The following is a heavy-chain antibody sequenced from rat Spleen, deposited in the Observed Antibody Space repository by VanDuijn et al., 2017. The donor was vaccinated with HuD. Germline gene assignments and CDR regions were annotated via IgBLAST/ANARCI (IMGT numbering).Heavy chain of an antibody. CDR3: ARGGMYTTDYYYPFDY. J-gene: IGHJ2*01. V-gene: IGHV2-32*01. CDR2: IWTGGST. Sequence: QVQMKETGPGLVQTTQTLSVTCTVSGFSLTSYHVSWVRQPPGKGLEWMGVIWTGGSTAYNSLLKSRLSISRDTSKSQVFLKMNSLPTEDTATYFCARGGMYTTDYYYPFDYWGQGVMVTVSS. D-gene: IGHD1-6*01. CDR1: GFSLTSYH.